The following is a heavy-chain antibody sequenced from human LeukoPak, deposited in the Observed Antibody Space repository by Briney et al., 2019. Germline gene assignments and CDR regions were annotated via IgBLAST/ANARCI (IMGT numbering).Heavy chain of an antibody. Sequence: PGGSLRLSCAASGFTFSSYAMSWVRQAPGKGLEWVSAISGSGGSTYYADSVKGRFTISRDNSKNTLYLQMNSLRAEDTAVYYCAKKRFGEQWPDPDHFDYWGQGTLVTVSS. CDR2: ISGSGGST. CDR3: AKKRFGEQWPDPDHFDY. CDR1: GFTFSSYA. D-gene: IGHD6-19*01. J-gene: IGHJ4*02. V-gene: IGHV3-23*01.